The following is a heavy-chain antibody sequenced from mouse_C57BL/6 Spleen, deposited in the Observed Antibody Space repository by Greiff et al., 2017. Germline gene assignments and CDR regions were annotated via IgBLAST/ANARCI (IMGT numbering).Heavy chain of an antibody. D-gene: IGHD1-1*01. V-gene: IGHV1-64*01. Sequence: QVQLQQPGAELVKPGASVQLSCKASGYTFTSYWMHWVKQRPGQGLEWIGMIHPNSGSTNYNEKFKSKATLTVDKSSSTAYMQLSSLTSEDSAVYYCSLYYGSSSSFAYWGQGTLVTVSA. J-gene: IGHJ3*01. CDR1: GYTFTSYW. CDR2: IHPNSGST. CDR3: SLYYGSSSSFAY.